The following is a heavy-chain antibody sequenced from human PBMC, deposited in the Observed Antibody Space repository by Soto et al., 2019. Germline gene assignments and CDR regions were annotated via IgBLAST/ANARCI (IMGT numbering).Heavy chain of an antibody. CDR1: GGSISSGGYY. Sequence: SETLSLTCTVSGGSISSGGYYWSWIRQHPGKGLEWIGYIYYSGSTYYNPSLKSRVTISVDTSKNQFSPKLSSVTAADTAVYYCARAELRFLDMDYWGQGTLVTVSS. CDR3: ARAELRFLDMDY. V-gene: IGHV4-31*03. J-gene: IGHJ4*02. D-gene: IGHD3-3*01. CDR2: IYYSGST.